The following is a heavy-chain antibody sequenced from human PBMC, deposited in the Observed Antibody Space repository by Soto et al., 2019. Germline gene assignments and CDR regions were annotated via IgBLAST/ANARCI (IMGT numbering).Heavy chain of an antibody. CDR2: FDPEDGET. D-gene: IGHD2-2*01. Sequence: ASVKVSCKVSGYTLTELSMHWVRQAPGKGLEWMGGFDPEDGETIYAQKFQGRVTMTEDTSTDTAYMELSSLRSEDTAVYYCATRYCSSTSCYWFDPRGQGTLVTVSS. CDR1: GYTLTELS. CDR3: ATRYCSSTSCYWFDP. J-gene: IGHJ5*02. V-gene: IGHV1-24*01.